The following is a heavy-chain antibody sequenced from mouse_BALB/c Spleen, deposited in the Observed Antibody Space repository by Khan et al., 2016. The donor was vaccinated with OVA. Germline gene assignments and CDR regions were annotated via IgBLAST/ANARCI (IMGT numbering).Heavy chain of an antibody. CDR1: GYTFTDFT. V-gene: IGHV1S137*01. J-gene: IGHJ3*01. Sequence: VELVESGAELVRPGVSVKISCKGSGYTFTDFTLHWMKQSHTKSLEWIGVISTYYGDATYNQKFKGKATMTVDKASSTAYLELARLTSEDSANYYGTRGGGVNRFADWGQGTLVTVSA. CDR3: TRGGGVNRFAD. D-gene: IGHD2-1*01. CDR2: ISTYYGDA.